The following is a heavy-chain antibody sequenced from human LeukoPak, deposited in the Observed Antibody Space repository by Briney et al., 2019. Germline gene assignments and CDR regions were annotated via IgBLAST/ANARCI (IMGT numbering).Heavy chain of an antibody. CDR3: AKDIRRSGGSIDY. CDR1: GFTFDDYA. J-gene: IGHJ4*02. D-gene: IGHD2-15*01. CDR2: ISWNSGSI. V-gene: IGHV3-9*01. Sequence: GGSLRLSCAASGFTFDDYAMHWVRQAPGKGLEWVSGISWNSGSIGYADSVKGRFTISRDNAKNSLYLQMNSLRAEDTAWYYCAKDIRRSGGSIDYWGQGTLVTVSS.